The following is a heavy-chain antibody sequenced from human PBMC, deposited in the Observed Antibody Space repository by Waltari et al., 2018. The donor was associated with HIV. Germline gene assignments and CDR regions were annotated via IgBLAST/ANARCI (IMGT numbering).Heavy chain of an antibody. D-gene: IGHD4-17*01. Sequence: QVQLVQSGTEVKEPGASLKVSCKASGYPFSDNDINWVRQAPGQGLEWMGWENPKTGNTGFAQTLQGRVILTRDASMNTAYMELNNLTSGDTAVYYCARQGAGDYGDYLFDYWGQGTLLTVSS. V-gene: IGHV1-8*01. CDR1: GYPFSDND. CDR3: ARQGAGDYGDYLFDY. J-gene: IGHJ4*02. CDR2: ENPKTGNT.